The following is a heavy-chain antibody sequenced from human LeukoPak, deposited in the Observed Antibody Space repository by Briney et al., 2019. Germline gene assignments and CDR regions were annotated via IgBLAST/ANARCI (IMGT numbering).Heavy chain of an antibody. CDR3: ASAPGNLGEEGGYMYV. Sequence: SETLSLTCAVSGHSIRRSTWWGRIRQPPGKGLEWIGYIYYSGSIHYTPSLKGRITMSVGTSKNQFSLKLSSVTALDTAVYYCASAPGNLGEEGGYMYVWGKGTTVTVSS. J-gene: IGHJ6*03. CDR2: IYYSGSI. CDR1: GHSIRRSTW. V-gene: IGHV4-28*05. D-gene: IGHD1-14*01.